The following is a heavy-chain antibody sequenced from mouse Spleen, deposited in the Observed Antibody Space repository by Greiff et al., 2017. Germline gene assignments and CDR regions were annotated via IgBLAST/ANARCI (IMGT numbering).Heavy chain of an antibody. J-gene: IGHJ2*01. CDR3: ARHEGYDVPFDY. CDR1: GFTFSSYA. CDR2: ISSGGGNT. Sequence: EVQRVESGGGLVKLGGSLKLSCAASGFTFSSYAMSWVRQTPEKRLEWVATISSGGGNTYYPDSVKGRFTISRDNAKNTLYLQMSSLKSEDTAMYYCARHEGYDVPFDYWGQGTTLTVSS. V-gene: IGHV5-9-3*01. D-gene: IGHD2-2*01.